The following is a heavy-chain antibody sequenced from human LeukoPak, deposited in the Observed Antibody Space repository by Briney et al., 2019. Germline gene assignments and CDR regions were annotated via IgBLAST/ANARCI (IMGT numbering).Heavy chain of an antibody. V-gene: IGHV3-30*02. CDR1: GFTFSSFV. D-gene: IGHD6-19*01. CDR3: AKDSASGWYYFDH. CDR2: IQYGGSNK. Sequence: PGGSLRLSCTASGFTFSSFVMYWLRPAPGKGLEWVSFIQYGGSNKYYGDSVKGRFSISRDNSKNTLYLQMNSLGPEDTAMYYCAKDSASGWYYFDHWGQGTLVTVSS. J-gene: IGHJ4*02.